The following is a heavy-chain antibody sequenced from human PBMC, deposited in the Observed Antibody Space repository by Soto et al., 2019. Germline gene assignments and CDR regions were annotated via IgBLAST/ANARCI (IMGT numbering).Heavy chain of an antibody. CDR2: INHSGST. J-gene: IGHJ6*02. CDR1: GGSFSGYY. D-gene: IGHD3-3*01. Sequence: SETLSLTCAVFGGSFSGYYWSWIRQPPGKGLEWIGEINHSGSTNYNPSLKSRVTISVDTSKNQFSLKLSSVTAADTAVYYCARSGYYTGDYYGMDVWGQGTTVTVSS. V-gene: IGHV4-34*01. CDR3: ARSGYYTGDYYGMDV.